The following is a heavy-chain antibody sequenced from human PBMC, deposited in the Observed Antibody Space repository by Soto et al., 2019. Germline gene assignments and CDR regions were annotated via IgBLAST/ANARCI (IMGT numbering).Heavy chain of an antibody. D-gene: IGHD6-13*01. CDR3: ARASYKIAAAGTFDY. J-gene: IGHJ4*02. CDR2: INPSGGST. Sequence: ASVKVSCKASGYTFTSYYMHWVRQAPGQGLEWMGIINPSGGSTSYAQKFQGRVTMTRDTSTSTVYMELSSLRSEDTAVYYCARASYKIAAAGTFDYWGQGTLVTVSS. V-gene: IGHV1-46*01. CDR1: GYTFTSYY.